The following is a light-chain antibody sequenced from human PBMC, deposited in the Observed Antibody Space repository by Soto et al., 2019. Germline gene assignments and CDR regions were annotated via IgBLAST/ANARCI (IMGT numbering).Light chain of an antibody. V-gene: IGKV1-5*03. CDR3: LQYHAYPHT. Sequence: DIQMTQSPSTLSASVGDRVTITCRASQTINRWLAWYQQKPGKAPNVLIYKASSLESGVPSRFSGSGYGTDFTLTIRSLQPDDFAAYYCLQYHAYPHTLGQGTKLEIK. CDR1: QTINRW. CDR2: KAS. J-gene: IGKJ2*01.